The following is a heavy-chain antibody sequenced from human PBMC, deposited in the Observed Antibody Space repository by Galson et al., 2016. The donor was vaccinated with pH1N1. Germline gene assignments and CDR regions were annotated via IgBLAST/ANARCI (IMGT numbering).Heavy chain of an antibody. CDR1: GLRFSTSW. Sequence: SLRLSCAASGLRFSTSWMSWVRQAPGRALEWVANIRYDGGEIYYGDAVKGRFTVSRDNAKSSLYLQMNSLRVEDTAVYYCARDGSPAAADYWGQGPLVIVSS. CDR2: IRYDGGEI. J-gene: IGHJ4*02. D-gene: IGHD2-2*01. CDR3: ARDGSPAAADY. V-gene: IGHV3-7*04.